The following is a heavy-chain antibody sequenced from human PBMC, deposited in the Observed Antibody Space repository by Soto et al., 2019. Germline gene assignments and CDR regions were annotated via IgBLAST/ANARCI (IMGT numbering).Heavy chain of an antibody. J-gene: IGHJ4*02. CDR2: IYHSGST. CDR3: ARGMSMIVGVIRPQFDY. V-gene: IGHV4-4*02. Sequence: SETLSLTCAVSGGSISSNNWWSWVRQPPGKGLEWIGEIYHSGSTNYNPSLKSRVTISVDTSKNQFSLKLSSVTAADTAVYYCARGMSMIVGVIRPQFDYWGQGTLVTVSS. D-gene: IGHD3-22*01. CDR1: GGSISSNNW.